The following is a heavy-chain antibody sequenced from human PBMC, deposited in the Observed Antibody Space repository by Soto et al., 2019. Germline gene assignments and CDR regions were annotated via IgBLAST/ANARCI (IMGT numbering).Heavy chain of an antibody. Sequence: SQTLSLTCAISGDSVSANNAAWNWIRQSPSRGLEWLGRTYFRSKWNYDYAESVKSRLTITPDTTNNQISLQLNSVIPEDAAVYYCVRQPLTNLPLCGMDVWCQAPSGTVS. CDR2: TYFRSKWNY. V-gene: IGHV6-1*01. CDR3: VRQPLTNLPLCGMDV. CDR1: GDSVSANNAA. J-gene: IGHJ6*02.